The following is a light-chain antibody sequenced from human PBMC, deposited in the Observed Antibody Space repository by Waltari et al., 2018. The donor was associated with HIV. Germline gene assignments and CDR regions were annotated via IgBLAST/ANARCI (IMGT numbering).Light chain of an antibody. CDR1: SGDIGAFDY. J-gene: IGLJ3*02. Sequence: QSALTHPPSASGSPGQAVTISCTGTSGDIGAFDYVSWYQPHPGEAPKLVLFEVNKRPSGVPDRFFGSKSGNTASLTVTGLRAEDEAVYFCSAYAGSNGVGVFGGGTKLTVL. V-gene: IGLV2-8*01. CDR2: EVN. CDR3: SAYAGSNGVGV.